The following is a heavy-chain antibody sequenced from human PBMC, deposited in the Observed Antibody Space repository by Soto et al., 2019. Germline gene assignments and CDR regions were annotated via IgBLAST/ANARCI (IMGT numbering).Heavy chain of an antibody. CDR2: FDPEDGET. Sequence: QVQLVQSGAEVKKPGASVKVSCKVSGYTLTELSMHWVRQAPGKGLEWMGGFDPEDGETIYAQKFQGRVTMTEDTSKATATRERSSLRSEDTAVYYCATGYSSGGYPPGYGGQGPLVTVSS. CDR3: ATGYSSGGYPPGY. V-gene: IGHV1-24*01. J-gene: IGHJ4*02. D-gene: IGHD6-19*01. CDR1: GYTLTELS.